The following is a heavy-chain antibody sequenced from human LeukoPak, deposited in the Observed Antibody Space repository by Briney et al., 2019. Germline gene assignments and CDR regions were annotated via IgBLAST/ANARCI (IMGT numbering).Heavy chain of an antibody. CDR2: ISGSGGST. J-gene: IGHJ4*02. V-gene: IGHV3-23*01. CDR1: GFTFSSYA. Sequence: GGSLRLSCAAPGFTFSSYAMSWVRQAPGKGLEWVSTISGSGGSTYYADSVKGRFTISRDNFKNTLYLQMNSLRAEDTAAYYCAKDLYGWPIAADYWGQGTLVTVSS. CDR3: AKDLYGWPIAADY. D-gene: IGHD6-13*01.